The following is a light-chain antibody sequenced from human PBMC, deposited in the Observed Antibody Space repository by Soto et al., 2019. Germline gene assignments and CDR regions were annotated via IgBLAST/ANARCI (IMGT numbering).Light chain of an antibody. CDR3: QSADSSGTSHVV. CDR1: ALPKQY. V-gene: IGLV3-25*02. CDR2: KDS. J-gene: IGLJ2*01. Sequence: SYELTQPPSVSVSPGQTARITCSGDALPKQYAYWYQQKPGQAPVLVIYKDSERPSGIPERFSGSSSGTTVTLTISGVQAEDEADYYCQSADSSGTSHVVFGGGTKLTVL.